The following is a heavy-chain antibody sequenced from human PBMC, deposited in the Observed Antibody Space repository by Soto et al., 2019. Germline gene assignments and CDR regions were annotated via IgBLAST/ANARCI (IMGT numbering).Heavy chain of an antibody. CDR2: ISAYNGNI. D-gene: IGHD3-9*01. Sequence: GASVKVSCKASGYTISRYGINWVRQAPGQGLEWMGWISAYNGNINYAQKLQGRVTMTTDTSTSTASLELRSLRSDDTAVYYCARDRYDILTENYYYNGMDVWAQGTTVTVSS. CDR1: GYTISRYG. V-gene: IGHV1-18*04. J-gene: IGHJ6*02. CDR3: ARDRYDILTENYYYNGMDV.